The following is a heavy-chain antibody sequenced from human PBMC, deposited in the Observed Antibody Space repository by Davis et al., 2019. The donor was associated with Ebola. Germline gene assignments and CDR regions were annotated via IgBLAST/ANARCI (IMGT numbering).Heavy chain of an antibody. CDR1: GGSVTSRSYF. D-gene: IGHD5-18*01. CDR2: VYYSGST. J-gene: IGHJ5*02. Sequence: PSETLSLTCSVSGGSVTSRSYFWTWIRQPPQKGPEWIGHVYYSGSTSYNPSLRSRVTVSVDTSKNQFSLNLKSATAADVAVYFCAAGYMTVDTGNWFGPWGQGMLVTVSS. CDR3: AAGYMTVDTGNWFGP. V-gene: IGHV4-61*01.